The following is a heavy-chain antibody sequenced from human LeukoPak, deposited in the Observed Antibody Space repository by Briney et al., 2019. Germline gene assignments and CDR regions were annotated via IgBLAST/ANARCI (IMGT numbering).Heavy chain of an antibody. CDR2: INPSGGST. J-gene: IGHJ4*02. Sequence: ASVKVSCKASGYTFTRYYIHWVRQAPGQGLEWMGIINPSGGSTNYAQRFQGRVTMTRDTSTSTVYMELSSLRSEDAAVYYCARDREGLAYFDYWGQGTLVTVSS. V-gene: IGHV1-46*01. D-gene: IGHD3/OR15-3a*01. CDR1: GYTFTRYY. CDR3: ARDREGLAYFDY.